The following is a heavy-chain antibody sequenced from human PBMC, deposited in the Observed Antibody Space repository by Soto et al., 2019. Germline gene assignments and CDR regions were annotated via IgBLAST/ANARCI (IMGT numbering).Heavy chain of an antibody. D-gene: IGHD5-12*01. J-gene: IGHJ6*02. Sequence: QVQLQESGPGLVKPSGTLSLTCAVSGGSISSINWWSWVRQPPGKGLKWIGEIYHSGSTTYNPSLKSRVTKSVDKSKNQFPLKLKSVTAADTAIYYCARGGGPDIAYGMDVWGQGTTVIVSS. V-gene: IGHV4-4*02. CDR1: GGSISSINW. CDR2: IYHSGST. CDR3: ARGGGPDIAYGMDV.